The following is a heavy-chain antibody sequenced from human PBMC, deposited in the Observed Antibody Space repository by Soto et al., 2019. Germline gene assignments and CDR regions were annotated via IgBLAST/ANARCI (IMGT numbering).Heavy chain of an antibody. V-gene: IGHV3-21*06. CDR1: GFIFTNYG. CDR3: ATDSLYSPPWYDYSDL. Sequence: GGALRLSCAASGFIFTNYGMHLFRQAPGKGLEWVASISRTGDDVLYADSVKGRFSISRDNAKNSLSLQMSSLRVEDTSVYYCATDSLYSPPWYDYSDLWGPGTLVTVSS. D-gene: IGHD4-17*01. J-gene: IGHJ5*02. CDR2: ISRTGDDV.